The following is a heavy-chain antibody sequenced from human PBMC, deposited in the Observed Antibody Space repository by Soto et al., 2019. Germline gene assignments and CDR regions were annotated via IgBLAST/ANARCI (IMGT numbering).Heavy chain of an antibody. Sequence: PSETLSLTCTVSGGSISSGGYYWSWIRQHPGKGLEWIGYIYYSGSTYYNPSLKSRVTISVDTSKNQFSLKLSSVTAADTAVYYCARVFYDILTGYPTHFDYWGQGTLVTVSS. CDR3: ARVFYDILTGYPTHFDY. CDR2: IYYSGST. V-gene: IGHV4-31*03. D-gene: IGHD3-9*01. CDR1: GGSISSGGYY. J-gene: IGHJ4*02.